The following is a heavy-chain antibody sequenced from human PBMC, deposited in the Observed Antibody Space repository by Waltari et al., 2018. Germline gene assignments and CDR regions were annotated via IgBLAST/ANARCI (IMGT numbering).Heavy chain of an antibody. J-gene: IGHJ4*02. D-gene: IGHD3-9*01. CDR2: IYPGYSVT. CDR1: DYRFTSYC. CDR3: ARQARYFDWLFQEADFDY. Sequence: EVELAQSGAEVKLLVESLNISCKGSDYRFTSYCISMLRLMTGHGLEWIASIYPGYSVTRYSPYFQGQFTSSADKSISTAYLQWSSLKASDTAMYYCARQARYFDWLFQEADFDYWGQGTLVTVSS. V-gene: IGHV5-51*01.